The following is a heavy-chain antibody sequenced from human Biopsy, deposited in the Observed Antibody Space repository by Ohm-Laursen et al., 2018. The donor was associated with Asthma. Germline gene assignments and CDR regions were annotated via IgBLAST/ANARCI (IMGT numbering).Heavy chain of an antibody. J-gene: IGHJ6*02. D-gene: IGHD6-19*01. CDR2: IMTVFGTT. Sequence: SVKVSCKAPGGTFSNFAISRVRQAPGQGLEWLGGIMTVFGTTNYAQKFQGRVTITADESTSTAYMEVTSLRSEDTAIYCCARCQVGYSSGWSLLLKKIYYSGMDVWGQGTAVTVSS. CDR1: GGTFSNFA. CDR3: ARCQVGYSSGWSLLLKKIYYSGMDV. V-gene: IGHV1-69*13.